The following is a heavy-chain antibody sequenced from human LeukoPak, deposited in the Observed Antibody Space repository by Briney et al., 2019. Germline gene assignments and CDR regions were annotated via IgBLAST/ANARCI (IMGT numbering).Heavy chain of an antibody. CDR3: VRGPYGASISNWFDP. J-gene: IGHJ5*02. CDR1: GDSITGYS. Sequence: ETLSLTCSVSGDSITGYSWSWIRQTPGKGLEWIGYIYYNGDTHYNPSLNSRLSMSVDTPNKQFSLNLRSVTAADTAVYYCVRGPYGASISNWFDPWGQGLLVTVSS. CDR2: IYYNGDT. D-gene: IGHD4/OR15-4a*01. V-gene: IGHV4-59*01.